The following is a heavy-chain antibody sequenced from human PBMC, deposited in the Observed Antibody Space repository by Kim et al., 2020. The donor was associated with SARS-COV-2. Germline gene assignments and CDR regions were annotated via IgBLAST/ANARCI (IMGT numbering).Heavy chain of an antibody. CDR3: ARDYYYGSGSYCVDY. CDR2: ISAYNGNT. J-gene: IGHJ4*02. V-gene: IGHV1-18*01. D-gene: IGHD3-10*01. Sequence: ASVKVSCKASGYTFTSYGISWVRQAPGQGLEWMGWISAYNGNTNYVQKLQGRVTMTTDTSTSTAYMELRSLRSDDTAVYYCARDYYYGSGSYCVDYWGQGTLVTVSS. CDR1: GYTFTSYG.